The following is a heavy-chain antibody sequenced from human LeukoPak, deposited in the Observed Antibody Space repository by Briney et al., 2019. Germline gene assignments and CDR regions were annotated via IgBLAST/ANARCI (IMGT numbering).Heavy chain of an antibody. Sequence: SGTLSLTCAVYGGPFSGYYWSWIRQPPGKGLEWIGEINHSGSTNYNPSLKSRVTISVDTSKNQFSLKLSSVTAADTAVYYCARGGGYWGQGTLVTVSS. J-gene: IGHJ4*02. CDR1: GGPFSGYY. V-gene: IGHV4-34*01. CDR3: ARGGGY. CDR2: INHSGST.